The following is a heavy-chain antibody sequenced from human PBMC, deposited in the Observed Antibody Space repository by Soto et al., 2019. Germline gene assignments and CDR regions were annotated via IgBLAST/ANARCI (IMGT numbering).Heavy chain of an antibody. D-gene: IGHD3-22*01. Sequence: PGGSLRLSCAASGFTFSSYAMSWVRRAPGKGLEWVSAISGSGGSTYYADSVKGRFTISRDNSKNTLYLQMNSLRAEDTAVYYCAKDSYYDSSGYTGYWGQGTLVTVSS. CDR3: AKDSYYDSSGYTGY. CDR2: ISGSGGST. J-gene: IGHJ4*02. V-gene: IGHV3-23*01. CDR1: GFTFSSYA.